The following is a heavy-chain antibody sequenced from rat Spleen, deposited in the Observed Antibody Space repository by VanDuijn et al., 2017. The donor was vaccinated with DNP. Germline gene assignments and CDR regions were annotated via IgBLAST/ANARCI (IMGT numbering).Heavy chain of an antibody. Sequence: EVQVLESGGGLVQPGNSLKLSCVTSGFTFSSAWMSWFRQFPEKRLEWIARIKAKSNNFATDYTESVKGRFIISRDDSKSSIYLQMNNLKEEDTAIYYCSCFAYWGQGTLVTVSS. J-gene: IGHJ3*01. CDR2: IKAKSNNFAT. CDR1: GFTFSSAW. CDR3: SCFAY. V-gene: IGHV6-6*01.